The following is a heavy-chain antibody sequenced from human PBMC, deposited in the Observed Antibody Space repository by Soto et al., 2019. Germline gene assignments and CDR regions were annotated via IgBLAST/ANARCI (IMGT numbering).Heavy chain of an antibody. D-gene: IGHD3-10*01. CDR2: ISAYNGNT. V-gene: IGHV1-18*01. Sequence: QVQLVQSGAEGKKPGASVKVSRKASGYTFTSYGISWVRQAPGQGREWMGWISAYNGNTNYAQKLQGRVTMTTDTYTSTAYMELRRLGSDDTAVYYCARGGVRGVIQYYYYCGMDLWGQGTTVTVSS. CDR3: ARGGVRGVIQYYYYCGMDL. J-gene: IGHJ6*02. CDR1: GYTFTSYG.